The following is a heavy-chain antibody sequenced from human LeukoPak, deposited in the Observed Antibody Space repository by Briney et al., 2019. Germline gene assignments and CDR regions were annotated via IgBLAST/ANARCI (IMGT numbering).Heavy chain of an antibody. CDR1: GGTFSSYA. CDR2: IIPIFGTA. D-gene: IGHD3-22*01. J-gene: IGHJ2*01. CDR3: ASYDSNGYYRHDGYFDL. Sequence: GASVKVSCKASGGTFSSYAISWVRQAPGQGLEWMGRIIPIFGTANYAQRFQGRVTITTDESTSTAYMELSSLRSEDTAVYYCASYDSNGYYRHDGYFDLWGRGTLVTVSS. V-gene: IGHV1-69*05.